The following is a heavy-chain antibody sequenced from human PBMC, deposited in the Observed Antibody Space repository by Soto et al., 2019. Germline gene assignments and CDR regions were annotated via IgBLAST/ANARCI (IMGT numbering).Heavy chain of an antibody. J-gene: IGHJ4*02. CDR3: ARDDETTVPNAPFDY. CDR1: GFTFSSYS. Sequence: GGSLRLSCAASGFTFSSYSMNWVRQAPGKGLEWVSSISSSSSYIYYADSVKGRFTISRDNAKNSLYLQMNSLRAEDTAVYYCARDDETTVPNAPFDYWGQGTLVTVS. CDR2: ISSSSSYI. D-gene: IGHD4-17*01. V-gene: IGHV3-21*01.